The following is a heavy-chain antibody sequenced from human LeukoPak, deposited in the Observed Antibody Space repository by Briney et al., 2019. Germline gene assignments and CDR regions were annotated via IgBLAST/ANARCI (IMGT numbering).Heavy chain of an antibody. Sequence: GGSLRLSCAASGFTFSSYSMNWVRQAPGKGLEWVSYISSSSSTIYYADSVKGRFTISRDNAKNSLYLQMNSLRAEDTAVYYCARVLGYCSSTSCQQVDYWGQGTLVTVSS. J-gene: IGHJ4*02. CDR1: GFTFSSYS. CDR3: ARVLGYCSSTSCQQVDY. V-gene: IGHV3-48*01. CDR2: ISSSSSTI. D-gene: IGHD2-2*01.